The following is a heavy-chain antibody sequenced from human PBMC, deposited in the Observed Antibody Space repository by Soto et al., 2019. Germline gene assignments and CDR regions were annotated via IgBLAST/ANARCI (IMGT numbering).Heavy chain of an antibody. CDR2: INHSGST. CDR1: GGSFSGYY. V-gene: IGHV4-34*01. J-gene: IGHJ6*02. CDR3: ARESITMVRGVIINYYYGMDV. D-gene: IGHD3-10*01. Sequence: SETLSLTCAVYGGSFSGYYWSWIRQPPGKGLEWIGEINHSGSTNYNPSLKSRVTISVDTSKNQFSLKLSSVTAADTAVYYCARESITMVRGVIINYYYGMDVWGQGTTVTV.